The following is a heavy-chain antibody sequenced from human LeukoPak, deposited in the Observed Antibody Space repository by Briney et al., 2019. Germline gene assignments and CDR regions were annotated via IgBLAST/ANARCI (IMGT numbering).Heavy chain of an antibody. J-gene: IGHJ4*02. D-gene: IGHD6-13*01. CDR2: IYYSGST. V-gene: IGHV4-39*01. Sequence: SETLSLTCTVSGGSISSSSYYWGWIRQPPGKGLEWIGNIYYSGSTYYNPSLKSRVTISVDTSKDQFSLKLSSVTAADTAVYYCARTSQAAAGTNYWGQGTLVTVSS. CDR3: ARTSQAAAGTNY. CDR1: GGSISSSSYY.